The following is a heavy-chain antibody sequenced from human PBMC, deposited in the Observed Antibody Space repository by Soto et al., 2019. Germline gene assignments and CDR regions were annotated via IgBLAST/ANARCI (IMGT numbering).Heavy chain of an antibody. CDR3: ARGPQVHFWSGQRPPFDY. CDR2: IYHSGST. Sequence: SETLSLTCAVSSGSISSSNWWSWVRQPPGKGLEWIGEIYHSGSTNYNPSLKSRVTISVDNSKNQFSLKLSSVTAADTAVYYCARGPQVHFWSGQRPPFDYWGQGTLVTVSS. J-gene: IGHJ4*02. D-gene: IGHD3-3*02. CDR1: SGSISSSNW. V-gene: IGHV4-4*02.